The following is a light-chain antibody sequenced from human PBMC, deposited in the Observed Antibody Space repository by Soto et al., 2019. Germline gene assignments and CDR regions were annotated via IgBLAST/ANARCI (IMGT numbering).Light chain of an antibody. V-gene: IGKV3-15*01. CDR2: AAS. J-gene: IGKJ5*01. CDR3: QQYQSWPIT. CDR1: QSANTG. Sequence: EIVMTQSPATLSVSAGERATLSCTASQSANTGLAWYQQKPGQAPRLLIYAASTRATGIPARFSGSGSGTEFTLTISSLQSEDFAVYHCQQYQSWPITFGQGTRLEIE.